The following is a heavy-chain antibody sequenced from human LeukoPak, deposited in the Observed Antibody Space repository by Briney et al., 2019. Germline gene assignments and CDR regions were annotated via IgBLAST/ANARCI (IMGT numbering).Heavy chain of an antibody. V-gene: IGHV3-74*01. CDR3: ARGPAANSGNYYAGDY. CDR2: INNDGSTT. D-gene: IGHD1-26*01. CDR1: RFTFSNYW. Sequence: GGSLRLSCAASRFTFSNYWMHGVRQTPGKGLVWVSRINNDGSTTSYADSVKGRFTISRDNAKNKLYLQMNSLKSEDSAAYYCARGPAANSGNYYAGDYWGQGTLVTVSS. J-gene: IGHJ4*02.